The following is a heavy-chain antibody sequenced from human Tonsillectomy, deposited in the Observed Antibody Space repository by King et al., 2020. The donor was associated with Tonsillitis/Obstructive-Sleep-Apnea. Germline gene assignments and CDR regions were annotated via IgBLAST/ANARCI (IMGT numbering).Heavy chain of an antibody. J-gene: IGHJ6*02. CDR2: ISGSGGST. D-gene: IGHD2-2*01. V-gene: IGHV3-23*04. CDR1: GFTFSSYA. CDR3: AKGCSSTSCQDYYYYYGMVV. Sequence: VQLVESGGGLVQPGGSLRLSCAASGFTFSSYAMSWVRQAPGKGLEWVSAISGSGGSTYYADSVKGRFTISRDNSKNTLYLQMNSLRAEDTAVYYCAKGCSSTSCQDYYYYYGMVVWGQGTTVTVSS.